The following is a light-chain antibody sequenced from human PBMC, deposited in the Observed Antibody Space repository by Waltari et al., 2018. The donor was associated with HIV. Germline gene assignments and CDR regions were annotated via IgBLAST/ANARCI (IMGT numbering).Light chain of an antibody. J-gene: IGLJ3*02. CDR1: VLAKTS. V-gene: IGLV3-27*01. CDR3: YSVADNMGV. CDR2: KDH. Sequence: SYELTQPSSMSVSPGHPARLTCSGDVLAKTSARLFQQKPGQAPVLLIYKDHAWPSGIPERFSGSSSGTTVTLTISGAQVDDEADYYCYSVADNMGVFGGGTKLTVL.